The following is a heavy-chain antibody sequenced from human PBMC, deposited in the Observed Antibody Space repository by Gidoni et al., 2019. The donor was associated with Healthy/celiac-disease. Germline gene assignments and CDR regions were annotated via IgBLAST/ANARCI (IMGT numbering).Heavy chain of an antibody. D-gene: IGHD6-19*01. CDR2: INHSGST. CDR1: GGSFSGYY. Sequence: QVQLQQWGAGLLKPSETLSLTCAVYGGSFSGYYWSWIRQPPGKGLEWIGEINHSGSTNYNPSLKSRVTISVDTSKNQFSLKLSSVTAADTAVYYCARVAHAGGWYSFFDYWGQGTLVTVSS. V-gene: IGHV4-34*01. J-gene: IGHJ4*02. CDR3: ARVAHAGGWYSFFDY.